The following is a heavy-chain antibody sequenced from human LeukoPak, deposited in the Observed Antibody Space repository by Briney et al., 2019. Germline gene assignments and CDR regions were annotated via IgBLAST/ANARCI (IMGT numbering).Heavy chain of an antibody. CDR1: GESISSGRHY. CDR3: ARQNEYRDFWSGYSYYFDY. V-gene: IGHV4-39*01. J-gene: IGHJ4*02. Sequence: SETLSLTCSVSGESISSGRHYWGWLRQTPGKGLEWIGSVYYSGNTFHNPSLKSRVTTSVDTSKNQVSLRVNFVTAADTAVYYCARQNEYRDFWSGYSYYFDYWGQGTLVTVSS. CDR2: VYYSGNT. D-gene: IGHD3-3*01.